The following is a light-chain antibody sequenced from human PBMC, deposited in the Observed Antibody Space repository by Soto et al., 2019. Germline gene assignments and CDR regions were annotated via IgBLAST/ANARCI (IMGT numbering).Light chain of an antibody. CDR3: GSYAGSYTVV. CDR1: SSDVGVYNY. CDR2: DVS. Sequence: QSVLTQPRSVSGSPGQSVTISCTGTSSDVGVYNYVSWYQQYPGKAPKIMIYDVSKRPSGVPDRFSGSKSDNTASLTISGLQVEDEADYYCGSYAGSYTVVFGIGTKLTVL. V-gene: IGLV2-11*01. J-gene: IGLJ1*01.